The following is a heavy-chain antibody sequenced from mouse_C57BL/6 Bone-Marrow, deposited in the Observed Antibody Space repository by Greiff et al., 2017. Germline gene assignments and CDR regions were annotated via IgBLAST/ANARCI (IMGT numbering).Heavy chain of an antibody. D-gene: IGHD1-1*01. CDR3: ARELYVSSDG. J-gene: IGHJ2*01. Sequence: EVMLVESGGGLVKPGGSLKLSCAASGFTFSSYAMSWVRQTPEKRLEWVATISAGGSYTYYPDNVKGRFTISRDNAKNNLYLQMSHLKSEDTAMYYCARELYVSSDGWGEGTTLTVSA. CDR1: GFTFSSYA. V-gene: IGHV5-4*01. CDR2: ISAGGSYT.